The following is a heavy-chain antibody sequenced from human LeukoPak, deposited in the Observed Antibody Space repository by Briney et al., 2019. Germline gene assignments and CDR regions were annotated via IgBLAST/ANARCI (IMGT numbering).Heavy chain of an antibody. CDR1: GFTFSSYW. D-gene: IGHD3-3*01. CDR3: ARGTRPRYYDFWNDPMGY. V-gene: IGHV3-7*03. Sequence: GGSLRLSCAASGFTFSSYWMSWVRQAPGKGLEWVANIKQDGSEKYYVDSVKGRFTISRDNAKNSLYLQMNSLRAEDTAVYYCARGTRPRYYDFWNDPMGYWGQGTLVTVSS. CDR2: IKQDGSEK. J-gene: IGHJ4*02.